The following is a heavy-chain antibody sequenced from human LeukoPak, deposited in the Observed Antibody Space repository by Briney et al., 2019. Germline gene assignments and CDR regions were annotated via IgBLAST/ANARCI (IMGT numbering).Heavy chain of an antibody. CDR3: ARETVVAPGDY. J-gene: IGHJ4*02. CDR1: GFTVSSNY. Sequence: GGSLRLSCAASGFTVSSNYMSWVRQAPGKGLEWVSVIYSGGSTYYADSVKGRFTISRDNAKNSLYLQMNSLRAEDTAVYYCARETVVAPGDYWGQGTLVTVSS. V-gene: IGHV3-53*01. D-gene: IGHD2-15*01. CDR2: IYSGGST.